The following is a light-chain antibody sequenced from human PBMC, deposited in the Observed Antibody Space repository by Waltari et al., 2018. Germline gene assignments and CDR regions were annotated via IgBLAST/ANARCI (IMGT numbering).Light chain of an antibody. CDR1: QDIGSD. J-gene: IGKJ4*01. CDR3: LQDFNYPLT. Sequence: AIQMTQSPSSLSASIGDRVTITCRATQDIGSDLGWYQQRPGKAPKLLVYPASSLYVGVPSRFSGSGSGTEFTLTISSLQPDDFATYFCLQDFNYPLTFGGGTRLEMK. CDR2: PAS. V-gene: IGKV1-6*02.